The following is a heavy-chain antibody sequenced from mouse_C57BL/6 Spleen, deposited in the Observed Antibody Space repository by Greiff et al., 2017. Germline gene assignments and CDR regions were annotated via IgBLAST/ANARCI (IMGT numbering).Heavy chain of an antibody. CDR1: GFTFSDYG. D-gene: IGHD1-1*01. CDR2: ISNLAYSI. CDR3: ARTVENGYFAV. V-gene: IGHV5-15*01. J-gene: IGHJ1*03. Sequence: EVKLMESGGGLVQPGGSLKLSCAASGFTFSDYGMAWVRQAPRKGPEWVAFISNLAYSIYYADTVTGRFTISRENATNTLYLEMCSLRSEDTAIYYCARTVENGYFAVWGTRRTVTASS.